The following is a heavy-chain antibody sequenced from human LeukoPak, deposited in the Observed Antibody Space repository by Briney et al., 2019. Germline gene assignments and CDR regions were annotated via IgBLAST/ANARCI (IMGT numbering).Heavy chain of an antibody. Sequence: GRSLRLSCAASGFTFSSYGMHWVRQAPGKGLEWVAVIWYDGSNKYYADSVKGRFTISRDNSKNTLYLQMNSLRAEDTAVYYCARDKYYDSSGYFLFDYWGQGTLVTVSS. J-gene: IGHJ4*02. V-gene: IGHV3-33*01. CDR1: GFTFSSYG. CDR2: IWYDGSNK. CDR3: ARDKYYDSSGYFLFDY. D-gene: IGHD3-22*01.